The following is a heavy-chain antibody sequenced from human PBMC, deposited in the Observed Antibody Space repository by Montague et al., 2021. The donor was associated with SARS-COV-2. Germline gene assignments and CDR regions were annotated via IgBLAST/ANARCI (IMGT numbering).Heavy chain of an antibody. CDR2: VFYRGST. CDR3: ARRAGVVGDARFDY. Sequence: SETLSLTCTVSGDSISSLHYYWGWLRQSPGKGLEWIGNVFYRGSTYYTPSLRSRVTISVDTSKNQFALRLRSVTATDTAIYYCARRAGVVGDARFDYWGQGILVTVSS. V-gene: IGHV4-39*01. CDR1: GDSISSLHYY. J-gene: IGHJ4*01. D-gene: IGHD1-26*01.